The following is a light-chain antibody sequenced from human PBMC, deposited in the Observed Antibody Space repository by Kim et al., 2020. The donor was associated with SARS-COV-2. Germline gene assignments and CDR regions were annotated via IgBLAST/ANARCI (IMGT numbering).Light chain of an antibody. Sequence: ICTTPCRASQRFFSWLVWFQQNSVKASKLLIYMVSSFSSAVPSRFSRIGFGSEFTLTIIRLQPDDFATDYCLQYNSFSTFGQFTKVEIK. CDR1: QRFFSW. V-gene: IGKV1-5*03. J-gene: IGKJ1*01. CDR2: MVS. CDR3: LQYNSFST.